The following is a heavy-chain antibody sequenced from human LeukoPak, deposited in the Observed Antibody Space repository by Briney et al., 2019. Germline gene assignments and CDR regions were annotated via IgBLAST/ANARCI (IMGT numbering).Heavy chain of an antibody. J-gene: IGHJ4*02. Sequence: PSETLSLTCTVSGGSISRSSYYWGWIRQPPVKGLEWIATIYYSGSTYYNPSLKSRVTISADTSKNQFSLKLSSVTAADTAVYYCARLTSGHFDYWGQGTLVTVSS. CDR2: IYYSGST. V-gene: IGHV4-39*01. D-gene: IGHD3-10*01. CDR1: GGSISRSSYY. CDR3: ARLTSGHFDY.